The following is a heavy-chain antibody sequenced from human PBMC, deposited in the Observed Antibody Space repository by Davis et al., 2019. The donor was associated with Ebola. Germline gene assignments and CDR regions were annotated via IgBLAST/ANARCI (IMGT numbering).Heavy chain of an antibody. Sequence: MPSETLSLTCTVSGASISSHYWTWIRQPPGKGLEWIGHIHYSGSTNYNPSLKSRVTTSVDTSKNQFSLNLSSVTAADTAVYYCARMPTVTADHWYFDLWGRGTLVTVSS. CDR1: GASISSHY. V-gene: IGHV4-59*11. CDR2: IHYSGST. D-gene: IGHD4-17*01. CDR3: ARMPTVTADHWYFDL. J-gene: IGHJ2*01.